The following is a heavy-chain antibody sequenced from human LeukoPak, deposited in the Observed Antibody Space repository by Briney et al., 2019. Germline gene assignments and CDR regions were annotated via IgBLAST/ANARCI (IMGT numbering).Heavy chain of an antibody. Sequence: PSETLSLTCTVSGGSISSYYWSWIRQPPGKGLEWIGYIYYSGSTNYNPSLKSRVTISVDTSKNQFSLKLSSVTAADTAVYYCARVRDYSSSWYDYYYYGMDGWGQGTTVTVSS. CDR1: GGSISSYY. CDR3: ARVRDYSSSWYDYYYYGMDG. CDR2: IYYSGST. D-gene: IGHD6-13*01. J-gene: IGHJ6*02. V-gene: IGHV4-59*01.